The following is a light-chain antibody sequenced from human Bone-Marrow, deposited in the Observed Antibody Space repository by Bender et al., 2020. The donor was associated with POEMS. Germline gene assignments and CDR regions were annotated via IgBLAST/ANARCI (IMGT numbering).Light chain of an antibody. V-gene: IGLV3-1*01. J-gene: IGLJ2*01. CDR2: QDD. Sequence: SYELTQPPSVSVSPGQTARITCSGDNLGDRNVAWYQQKPGQSPLMIIYQDDKRPSGIPERFSGSNSGNRATLTISGTQAMDEAEYYCQVWGSSTGVVFGGGTNVTVL. CDR3: QVWGSSTGVV. CDR1: NLGDRN.